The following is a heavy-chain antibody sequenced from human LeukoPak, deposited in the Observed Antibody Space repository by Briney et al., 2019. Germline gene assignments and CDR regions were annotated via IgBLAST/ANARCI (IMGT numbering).Heavy chain of an antibody. CDR2: IKTDGSST. Sequence: GGSLRLSCAASGFTFSGYWMHWVRQTPGKGLMWVSRIKTDGSSTDYADSVKGRFTISRDNAKNSLYLQMNSLRAEDTAVYYCARDGYSSGYFDYWGQGTLVTVSS. D-gene: IGHD6-19*01. CDR1: GFTFSGYW. J-gene: IGHJ4*02. CDR3: ARDGYSSGYFDY. V-gene: IGHV3-74*01.